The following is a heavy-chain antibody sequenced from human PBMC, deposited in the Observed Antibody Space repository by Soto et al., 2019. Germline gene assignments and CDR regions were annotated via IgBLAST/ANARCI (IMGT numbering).Heavy chain of an antibody. D-gene: IGHD7-27*01. Sequence: GGSLRLSCAASGFSFSDYYMSWIRQAPGKGLEWVSYIAFGSNSIYYVDSVKGRFTISRDNTKNSLYLQMNSLRAEDTAVYYCARESNAHFDYWGQGTMVTVSS. V-gene: IGHV3-11*04. J-gene: IGHJ4*02. CDR3: ARESNAHFDY. CDR1: GFSFSDYY. CDR2: IAFGSNSI.